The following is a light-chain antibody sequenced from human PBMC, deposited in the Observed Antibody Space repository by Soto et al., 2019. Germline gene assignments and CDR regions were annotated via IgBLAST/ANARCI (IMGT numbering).Light chain of an antibody. CDR2: YDS. J-gene: IGLJ2*01. CDR1: NIGSKV. CDR3: QVWDSSSDHVV. Sequence: SSELTQPPSVSVAPGKTAKITCGGNNIGSKVVNWYEQKPGQAPVLVIYYDSARPSGIPGRFSGSNSGNTASLSIGRVEAGDEADYYCQVWDSSSDHVVFGGGTKLTVL. V-gene: IGLV3-21*04.